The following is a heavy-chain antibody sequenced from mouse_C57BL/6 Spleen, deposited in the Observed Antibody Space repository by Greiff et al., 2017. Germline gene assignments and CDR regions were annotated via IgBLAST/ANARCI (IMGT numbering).Heavy chain of an antibody. CDR2: IYPGDGDT. J-gene: IGHJ4*01. V-gene: IGHV1-82*01. CDR1: GYAFSSSW. D-gene: IGHD1-1*01. CDR3: AREQYYGSKDYAMDY. Sequence: QVQLQQSGPELVKPGASVKISCKASGYAFSSSWMNWVKQRPGKGLEWIGRIYPGDGDTNYNGKFKGKATLTADKSSSTAYMQLSSLTSEDSAVYFCAREQYYGSKDYAMDYWGQGTSVTVSS.